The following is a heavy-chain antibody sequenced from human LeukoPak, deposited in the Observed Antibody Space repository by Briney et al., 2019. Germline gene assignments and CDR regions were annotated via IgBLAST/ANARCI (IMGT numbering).Heavy chain of an antibody. V-gene: IGHV3-9*01. J-gene: IGHJ4*02. Sequence: PRRPLRLSCAASGFTFDDYAMHWVRQAPGKGLEWVSGISWNSGSIGYADSVKGRFTISRDNAKNSLYLQMNSLRAEDTALYYCAKDIAAAGTDYFDYWGQGTLVTVSS. CDR2: ISWNSGSI. D-gene: IGHD6-13*01. CDR3: AKDIAAAGTDYFDY. CDR1: GFTFDDYA.